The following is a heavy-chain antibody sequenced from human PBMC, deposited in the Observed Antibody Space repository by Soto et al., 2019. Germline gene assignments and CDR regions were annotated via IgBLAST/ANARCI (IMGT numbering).Heavy chain of an antibody. V-gene: IGHV3-23*01. CDR1: GFSFDKYA. CDR2: ITGSGRSI. D-gene: IGHD2-21*02. CDR3: AKDDVSGDGLWLVSD. Sequence: PVGSLRLSCVASGFSFDKYAMIWVRQAPGKGQEWVYGITGSGRSIQYTASVKGRFTISRDNSKNTVFLQMDYLRAEDTAMYYCAKDDVSGDGLWLVSDWGQGTPVTVSS. J-gene: IGHJ4*02.